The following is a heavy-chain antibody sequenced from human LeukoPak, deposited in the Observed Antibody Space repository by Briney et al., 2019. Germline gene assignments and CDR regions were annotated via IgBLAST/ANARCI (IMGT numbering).Heavy chain of an antibody. D-gene: IGHD5-12*01. CDR3: ARQRGSTYYYMDV. CDR2: IYYSGST. V-gene: IGHV4-59*01. J-gene: IGHJ6*03. Sequence: PSETLSLTCTVSGGSISSYSWSWIRQPPGKGLEWIGYIYYSGSTNYNPSLKSRVTISVDTSKNQFSLKLRSVTAADTAVYYCARQRGSTYYYMDVWGKGTMVTVSS. CDR1: GGSISSYS.